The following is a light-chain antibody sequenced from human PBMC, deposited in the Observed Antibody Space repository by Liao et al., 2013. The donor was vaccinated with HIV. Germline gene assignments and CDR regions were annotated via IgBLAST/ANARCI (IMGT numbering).Light chain of an antibody. CDR3: QVWDSSSDHPGV. J-gene: IGLJ1*01. Sequence: SYELTQPPSVSVSPGQTARITCSGDTLPKQYAYWYQQKPGQAPVLLIYRDNERPSGIPERFSGSNSGNTATLTISRVEAGDEADYYCQVWDSSSDHPGVFGTGTKVTVL. CDR2: RDN. V-gene: IGLV3-21*01. CDR1: TLPKQY.